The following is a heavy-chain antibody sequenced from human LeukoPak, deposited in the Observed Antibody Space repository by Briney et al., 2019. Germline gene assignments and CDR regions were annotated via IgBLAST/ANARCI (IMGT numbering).Heavy chain of an antibody. CDR1: GGSISSSNW. V-gene: IGHV4-4*02. D-gene: IGHD3-16*01. J-gene: IGHJ4*02. CDR3: AREGGGTELYYFDY. CDR2: IYHSGST. Sequence: SETLSLTCAVSGGSISSSNWWSWVRQPPGKGLEWIGEIYHSGSTNYNPSLKSRVTISVDKSKNQFSLKLSSVTAADTAVYYCAREGGGTELYYFDYWGQGTLVTVFS.